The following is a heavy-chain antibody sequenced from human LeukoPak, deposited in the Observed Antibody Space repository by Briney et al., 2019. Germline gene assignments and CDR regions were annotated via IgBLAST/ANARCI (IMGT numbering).Heavy chain of an antibody. J-gene: IGHJ4*02. Sequence: SGGSLRLSCAASGFTFSGYAMAWVRQAPGKGLEWVSSITITGSSPSYADSVKGRFTISRDNSKNTLYLQMNSLRVEDTAVYYCASNGGNSGIFLQLDYWGQGTLVTVSS. V-gene: IGHV3-23*01. CDR2: ITITGSSP. CDR3: ASNGGNSGIFLQLDY. CDR1: GFTFSGYA. D-gene: IGHD7-27*01.